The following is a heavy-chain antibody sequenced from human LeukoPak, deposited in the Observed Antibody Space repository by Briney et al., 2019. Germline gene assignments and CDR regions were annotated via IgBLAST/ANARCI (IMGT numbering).Heavy chain of an antibody. D-gene: IGHD3-10*01. J-gene: IGHJ4*02. CDR2: IYYSGST. V-gene: IGHV4-59*08. CDR3: ARRLITMVRGVIIKHFDY. CDR1: GGSISSYY. Sequence: SETLSLTCTVSGGSISSYYWSWIRQPPGKGLEWIGYIYYSGSTNYNPSLKSRATISVDTSKNQFSLKLSSVTAADTAVYYCARRLITMVRGVIIKHFDYWGQGTLVTVSS.